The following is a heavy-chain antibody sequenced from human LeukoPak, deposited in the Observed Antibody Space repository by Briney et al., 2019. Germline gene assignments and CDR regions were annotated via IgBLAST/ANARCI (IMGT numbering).Heavy chain of an antibody. J-gene: IGHJ4*02. Sequence: ASVKVSCKASGYTCTSYDINWVRQATGQGLEWMGWMNPNSGNTGYAQKFQGRVTMTRNTSISTAYMELSSLRSEDTAVYYCARGYCSGGSCYLYYFDYWDQGTLVTVSS. D-gene: IGHD2-15*01. CDR3: ARGYCSGGSCYLYYFDY. CDR1: GYTCTSYD. V-gene: IGHV1-8*01. CDR2: MNPNSGNT.